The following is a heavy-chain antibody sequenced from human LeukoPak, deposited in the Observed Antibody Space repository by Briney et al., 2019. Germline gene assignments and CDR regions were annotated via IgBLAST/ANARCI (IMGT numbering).Heavy chain of an antibody. J-gene: IGHJ5*02. CDR1: GFTFSSYW. D-gene: IGHD3-16*01. CDR3: AREELGSSLGFDP. V-gene: IGHV3-74*01. CDR2: IASDGSST. Sequence: PGGSLRLSCAASGFTFSSYWMNWVRQAPGKGLVWVSRIASDGSSTTYADSVKGRFSISRDNAKNTLYLQMNSLRVEDTAVYYCAREELGSSLGFDPWGQGTLVTVSS.